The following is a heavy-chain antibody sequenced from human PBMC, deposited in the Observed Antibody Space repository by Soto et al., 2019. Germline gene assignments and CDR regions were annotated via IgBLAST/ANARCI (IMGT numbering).Heavy chain of an antibody. D-gene: IGHD3-22*01. V-gene: IGHV3-30*18. Sequence: PGGSLRLCCAASGFTFSSYGMHCVRQAPGKGLEWVAVISYDGSNKYYADSVKGRFTISRDNSKNTLYLQMNSLRAEDTAVYYCAKPKYYYDSSGFGSFDIRGQEKMV. J-gene: IGHJ3*02. CDR1: GFTFSSYG. CDR2: ISYDGSNK. CDR3: AKPKYYYDSSGFGSFDI.